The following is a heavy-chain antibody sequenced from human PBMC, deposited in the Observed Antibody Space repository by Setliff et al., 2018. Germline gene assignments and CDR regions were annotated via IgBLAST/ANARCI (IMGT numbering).Heavy chain of an antibody. CDR2: INHRGST. D-gene: IGHD3-16*01. CDR3: ARLPNYVWGSPVDY. V-gene: IGHV4-34*01. Sequence: SETLSLTCAAYGGTFSDYHWTWIRQSPEKGLEWIGEINHRGSTNYNPSLKSRVTISIDTSRDQFSLKLISMTAADTAVYYCARLPNYVWGSPVDYWGQGTLVTVSS. J-gene: IGHJ4*02. CDR1: GGTFSDYH.